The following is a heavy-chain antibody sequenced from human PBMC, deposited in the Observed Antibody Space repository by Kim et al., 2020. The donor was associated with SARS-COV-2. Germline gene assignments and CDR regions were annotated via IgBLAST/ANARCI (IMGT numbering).Heavy chain of an antibody. Sequence: KYSQKFQGRVTITRDTSASTAYMELSSRRSEDTAVYYCARDLTAAGTFDYWGQGTLVTVSS. J-gene: IGHJ4*02. D-gene: IGHD6-13*01. V-gene: IGHV1-3*01. CDR3: ARDLTAAGTFDY.